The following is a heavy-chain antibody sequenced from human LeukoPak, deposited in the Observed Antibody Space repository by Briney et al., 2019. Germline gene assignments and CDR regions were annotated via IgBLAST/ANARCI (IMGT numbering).Heavy chain of an antibody. CDR2: INPNSGGT. D-gene: IGHD1-26*01. Sequence: ASVSVSCKASGYTFTGYYMHWVRQAPGQGLEWMGWINPNSGGTNYAQKFQGRVTMTRNTSISTAYMELSSLRSEDTAVYYCARVYSGYDGMDVWGQGTTVTVSS. CDR3: ARVYSGYDGMDV. CDR1: GYTFTGYY. J-gene: IGHJ6*02. V-gene: IGHV1-2*02.